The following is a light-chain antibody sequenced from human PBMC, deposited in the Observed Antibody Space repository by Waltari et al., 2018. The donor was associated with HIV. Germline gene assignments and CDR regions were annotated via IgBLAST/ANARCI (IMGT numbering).Light chain of an antibody. CDR1: QSLLHSNGYNY. V-gene: IGKV2-28*01. J-gene: IGKJ4*01. CDR2: LGS. Sequence: DIVMTQPPLSLPVTPGEPASNSCRSSQSLLHSNGYNYLDWYLQKPGQSPQLLIYLGSNRASGVPDRFSGSGSGTDFTLKISRVEAEDVGVYYCMQALQTPLTFGGGTKVEIK. CDR3: MQALQTPLT.